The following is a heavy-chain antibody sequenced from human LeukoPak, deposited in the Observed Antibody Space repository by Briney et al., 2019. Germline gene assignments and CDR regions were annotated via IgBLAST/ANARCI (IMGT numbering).Heavy chain of an antibody. CDR3: ARARYYYDSSARSLDY. J-gene: IGHJ4*02. CDR1: GYSFTSYW. D-gene: IGHD3-22*01. V-gene: IGHV5-51*01. CDR2: IYPGDSDT. Sequence: GESLQISCKGSGYSFTSYWIGWVRQLPGKGLEWMGIIYPGDSDTRYSPSFQGQVTISADKSISTAYLQWSSLKASDTAMYYCARARYYYDSSARSLDYWGQGTLVTVSS.